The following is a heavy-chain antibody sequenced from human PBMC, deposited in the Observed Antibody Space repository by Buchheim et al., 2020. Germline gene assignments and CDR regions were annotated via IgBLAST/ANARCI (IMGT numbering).Heavy chain of an antibody. V-gene: IGHV3-23*01. CDR1: GFTFSSYA. CDR2: ISGSGGRT. Sequence: EVQLLESGGGLVQPGGSLRLSCAASGFTFSSYAMSWVRQAPGKGLEWVSGISGSGGRTYYADSVKGRFTISRDNSKNTLYLQMNSLRAEDTAVYYCAKDLAPSSGWPDYNWFDPWGQGTL. J-gene: IGHJ5*02. CDR3: AKDLAPSSGWPDYNWFDP. D-gene: IGHD6-19*01.